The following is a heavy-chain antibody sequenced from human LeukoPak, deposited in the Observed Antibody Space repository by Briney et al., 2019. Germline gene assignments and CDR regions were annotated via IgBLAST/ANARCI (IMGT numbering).Heavy chain of an antibody. Sequence: SGTLSLTCAVSGGSISSSNWWIWVRQPPGKGLEWIGEIYHSGNTNYNPSLKSRVTISVDKSKNQFSLKLTSVTAADTAVYYCARGTYCSGGSCHFDYWGQGTLVTVSS. CDR3: ARGTYCSGGSCHFDY. V-gene: IGHV4-4*02. D-gene: IGHD2-15*01. CDR2: IYHSGNT. J-gene: IGHJ4*02. CDR1: GGSISSSNW.